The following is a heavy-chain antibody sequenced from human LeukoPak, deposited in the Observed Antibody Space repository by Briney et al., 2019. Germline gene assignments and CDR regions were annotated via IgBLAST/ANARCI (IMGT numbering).Heavy chain of an antibody. CDR1: GFVFSNSW. CDR3: ATFVFEWSLSY. V-gene: IGHV3-74*01. Sequence: GGSVRLSCAASGFVFSNSWMLWFRRLPGKGLVSVAHIDPGATYIVYADSVRGRFTISRANAKNTLYLEMNSLRPEDTGVYYCATFVFEWSLSYWGQGAPVTVSS. J-gene: IGHJ4*02. D-gene: IGHD3-9*01. CDR2: IDPGATYI.